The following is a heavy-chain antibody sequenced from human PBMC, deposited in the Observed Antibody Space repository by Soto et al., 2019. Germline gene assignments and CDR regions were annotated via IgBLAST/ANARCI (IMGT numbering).Heavy chain of an antibody. D-gene: IGHD1-7*01. CDR1: GGSISSGGYY. Sequence: SETLSLTCTVSGGSISSGGYYWSWIRQHPGKGLEWIGYIYYSGSTYYNPSLKSRVTISVDTSKNQFSLKLSSVTAADTAVYYCALERNNWNYGRVNWFDAWGQATGGTVSS. CDR3: ALERNNWNYGRVNWFDA. J-gene: IGHJ5*02. CDR2: IYYSGST. V-gene: IGHV4-31*03.